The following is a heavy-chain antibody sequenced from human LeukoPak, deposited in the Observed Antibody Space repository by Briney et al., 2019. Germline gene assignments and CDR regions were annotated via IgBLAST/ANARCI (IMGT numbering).Heavy chain of an antibody. J-gene: IGHJ3*02. V-gene: IGHV1-69*04. CDR3: ARDSLVVTARENAFDI. CDR1: GGTFSSYA. CDR2: IIPILGIA. Sequence: ASVEVSCKASGGTFSSYAISWVRQAPGQGLEWMGRIIPILGIANYAQKFQGRVTITADKSTSTAYMELSSLRSEDTAVYYCARDSLVVTARENAFDIWGQGTMVTVSS. D-gene: IGHD2-21*02.